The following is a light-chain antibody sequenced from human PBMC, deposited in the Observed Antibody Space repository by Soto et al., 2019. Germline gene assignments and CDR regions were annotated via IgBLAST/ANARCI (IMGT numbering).Light chain of an antibody. CDR1: STDFVSYNR. CDR3: ILYKSENAYV. CDR2: EVS. V-gene: IGLV2-18*01. J-gene: IGLJ1*01. Sequence: QSALTQPPSVSGSPGQSVTISCTGTSTDFVSYNRVSWYQQPPGTAPKLMIYEVSKRPSGVPDRFSGSKSGNTASLTISGLQAADEAAYYCILYKSENAYVYGTGTKVTVL.